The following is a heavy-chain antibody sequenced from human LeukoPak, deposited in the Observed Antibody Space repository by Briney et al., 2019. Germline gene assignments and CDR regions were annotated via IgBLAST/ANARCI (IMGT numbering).Heavy chain of an antibody. CDR2: ISPSGIST. J-gene: IGHJ5*02. CDR1: GFTFRSFA. V-gene: IGHV3-21*01. Sequence: GGSLRLSCAASGFTFRSFAMSWVRQAPGKGLEWASSISPSGISTWHADSVKGRFIISRDNAKNSVHLLMTNLRVDDTAVYYCGRDFLGESGAGGPWGQGILVTVSS. CDR3: GRDFLGESGAGGP. D-gene: IGHD3-10*01.